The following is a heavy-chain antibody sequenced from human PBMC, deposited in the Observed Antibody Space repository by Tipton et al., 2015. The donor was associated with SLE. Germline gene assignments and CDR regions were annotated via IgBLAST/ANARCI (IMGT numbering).Heavy chain of an antibody. V-gene: IGHV6-1*01. J-gene: IGHJ6*02. CDR2: TYYMSKWYN. CDR1: GDSVSSNSAA. Sequence: PGLVKPSQTLSLTCAISGDSVSSNSAAWNWIRQSPSRGLEWLGRTYYMSKWYNDYAVSVKSRIIINPDTSKNQFSLQLTSVTPEDTAVYYCAKGVTVASLHGMDVWGQGTTVTVSS. D-gene: IGHD2-21*02. CDR3: AKGVTVASLHGMDV.